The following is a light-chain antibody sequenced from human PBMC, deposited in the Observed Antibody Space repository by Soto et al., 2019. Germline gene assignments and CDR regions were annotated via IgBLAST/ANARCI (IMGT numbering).Light chain of an antibody. CDR2: AAY. J-gene: IGKJ4*01. V-gene: IGKV1-9*01. CDR3: EQLDRYPFT. Sequence: DIQMTQSPSSLSASVGDRVTITCRASQSISSYLNWYQQKPGRAPKLLIYAAYTLQSGVPSRFSGSGSGTEFTLTIRSLQPEDFASYYCEQLDRYPFTFGGGTKVDI. CDR1: QSISSY.